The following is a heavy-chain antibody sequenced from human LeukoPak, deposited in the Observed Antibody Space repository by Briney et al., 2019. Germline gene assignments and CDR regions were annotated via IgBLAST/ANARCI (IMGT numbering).Heavy chain of an antibody. Sequence: GASVKVSCKASGYTFSGYAIHWVRQAPGQRFEWMGWIDADNGDTRYSQKFQGRVTITRDTSASTVYMELSSLRSEDTAVYYCARRYSSSWPFDYWGQGTLVTVSS. J-gene: IGHJ4*02. V-gene: IGHV1-3*01. CDR2: IDADNGDT. D-gene: IGHD6-13*01. CDR1: GYTFSGYA. CDR3: ARRYSSSWPFDY.